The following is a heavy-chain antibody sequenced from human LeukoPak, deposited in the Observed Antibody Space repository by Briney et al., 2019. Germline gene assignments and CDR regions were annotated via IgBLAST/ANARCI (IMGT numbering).Heavy chain of an antibody. Sequence: SETLSLTCIVSGGSISSGGYYWSWIRQHPGKGLEWIGYIYYSGSTYYNPSLKSRVAISLDTSKNQFSLKLSSVTAADTAVYYCARQFTYYDILTGPNAFDIWGQGTMVTVSS. D-gene: IGHD3-9*01. CDR2: IYYSGST. CDR1: GGSISSGGYY. J-gene: IGHJ3*02. CDR3: ARQFTYYDILTGPNAFDI. V-gene: IGHV4-31*03.